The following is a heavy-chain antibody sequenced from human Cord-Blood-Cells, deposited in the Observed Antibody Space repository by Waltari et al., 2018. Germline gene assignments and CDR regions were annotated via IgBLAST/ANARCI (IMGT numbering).Heavy chain of an antibody. J-gene: IGHJ5*02. CDR3: ARDLQSEQGNWFDP. CDR2: IYTSGRT. V-gene: IGHV4-4*07. Sequence: QVQLQESGPGLVKPSETLSLTCTVSGGSISSYYWSWIRQPAGKGLEWIGRIYTSGRTNYNPSLNSRVTMSVDTSQNQFSLQLSSVTAASTAVYYCARDLQSEQGNWFDPWGQGTLVTVSS. CDR1: GGSISSYY. D-gene: IGHD6-13*01.